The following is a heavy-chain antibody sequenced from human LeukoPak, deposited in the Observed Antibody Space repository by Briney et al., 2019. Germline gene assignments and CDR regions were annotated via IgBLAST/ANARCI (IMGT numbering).Heavy chain of an antibody. Sequence: ASVKVSCKDSVYTFTSYAITWVRQAPGQGLEWMGWVSAYNGNTKYGQRLQGRVTMTTDTSTSTAYMELRSLRSDDTAVYYCARGPIIDIAIVPAADEYYYMDVWGKGTTVTVSS. CDR3: ARGPIIDIAIVPAADEYYYMDV. D-gene: IGHD2-2*01. CDR2: VSAYNGNT. CDR1: VYTFTSYA. J-gene: IGHJ6*03. V-gene: IGHV1-18*01.